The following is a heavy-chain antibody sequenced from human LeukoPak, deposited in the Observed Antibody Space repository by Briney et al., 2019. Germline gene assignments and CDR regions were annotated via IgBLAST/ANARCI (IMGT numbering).Heavy chain of an antibody. Sequence: GASLRLSCASCGFIFSNYAMWFGRQAPERLLECVSAISGSGGSTYYAVSVKGRFTICRDNYKNTLYLQLKSRRAEDTAVYYYEKVLNPCASGGFAYGYWGHGTPVTV. J-gene: IGHJ4*01. CDR1: GFIFSNYA. D-gene: IGHD4-17*01. V-gene: IGHV3-23*01. CDR2: ISGSGGST. CDR3: EKVLNPCASGGFAYGY.